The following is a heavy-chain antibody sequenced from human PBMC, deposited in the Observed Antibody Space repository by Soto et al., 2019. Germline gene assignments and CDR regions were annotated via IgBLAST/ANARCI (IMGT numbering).Heavy chain of an antibody. V-gene: IGHV3-15*01. D-gene: IGHD3-9*01. CDR1: GFTFSNAW. CDR2: IKSKTDGGTT. J-gene: IGHJ6*03. Sequence: GGSLRLSCAASGFTFSNAWMSWVRQAPGKGLEWVGRIKSKTDGGTTDYAAPVKGRFTISRDDSKNTLYLQMNSLKTEDTAVYYCTTDRGGEYYDILTGYYNYYYYYMDVWGKGTTVTVSS. CDR3: TTDRGGEYYDILTGYYNYYYYYMDV.